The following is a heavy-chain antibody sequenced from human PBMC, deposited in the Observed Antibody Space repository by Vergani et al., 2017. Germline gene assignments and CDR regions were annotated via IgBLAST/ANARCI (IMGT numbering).Heavy chain of an antibody. CDR1: GFTFSSYA. Sequence: VQLVESGGGVVQPGRSLRLSCAASGFTFSSYAMSWVRQAPGKGLEWVSAISGSGGSTYDADSVKGRVTISRDNSKNTLYLQMNSLRADDTAVYYCAKDSEWFQASEGFDYWGQGTLVTVSS. CDR2: ISGSGGST. V-gene: IGHV3-23*04. D-gene: IGHD3-3*01. J-gene: IGHJ4*02. CDR3: AKDSEWFQASEGFDY.